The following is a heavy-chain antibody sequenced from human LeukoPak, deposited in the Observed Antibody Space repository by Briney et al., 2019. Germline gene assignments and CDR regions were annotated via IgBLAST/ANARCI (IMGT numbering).Heavy chain of an antibody. CDR2: ISSSGATI. CDR1: GFTFSDYY. V-gene: IGHV3-11*04. D-gene: IGHD1-26*01. Sequence: GGSLRLSCPASGFTFSDYYMSWIRQAPGKGLEWVSYISSSGATIFYADSVKGRFTISRDNAKNSLYLQMNRLRAEDTAVYYCARGSGSYRNDYWGQGTLVTVSS. J-gene: IGHJ4*02. CDR3: ARGSGSYRNDY.